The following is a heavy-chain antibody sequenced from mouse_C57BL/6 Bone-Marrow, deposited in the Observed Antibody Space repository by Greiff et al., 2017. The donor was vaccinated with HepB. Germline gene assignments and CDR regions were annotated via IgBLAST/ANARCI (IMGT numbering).Heavy chain of an antibody. D-gene: IGHD2-1*01. Sequence: QVQLQQSGAELVRPGSSVKLSCKASGYTFTSYWMHWVKQRPIQGLEWIGNIDPSDSETHYNQKFKDKATLTVDKSSSTAYMQLSSLTSEDSAVYYCARIRDGNYVGRAMDYWGQGTSVTVSS. CDR2: IDPSDSET. CDR3: ARIRDGNYVGRAMDY. CDR1: GYTFTSYW. J-gene: IGHJ4*01. V-gene: IGHV1-52*01.